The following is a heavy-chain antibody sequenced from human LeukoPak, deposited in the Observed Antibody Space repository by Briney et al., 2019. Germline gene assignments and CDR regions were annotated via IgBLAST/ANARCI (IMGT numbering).Heavy chain of an antibody. Sequence: GGSLRLSCAAPGFALSGYWMSWVRQAPGKGLEWVSYISSSSGIIYADSVRGRFTISRDNAKNSLYLQMNSLRDEDTAAYYCARVLLRGVPGLDYWGQGTLVTVSS. CDR3: ARVLLRGVPGLDY. J-gene: IGHJ4*02. CDR2: ISSSSGI. V-gene: IGHV3-48*02. CDR1: GFALSGYW. D-gene: IGHD3-10*01.